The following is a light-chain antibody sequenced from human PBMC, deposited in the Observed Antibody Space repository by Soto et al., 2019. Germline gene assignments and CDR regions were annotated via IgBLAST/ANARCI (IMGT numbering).Light chain of an antibody. Sequence: EIVLTQAPCTLSLSPGERDTLSCRASQSVSSSYLAWYQQKPGQAPRLLIYGASSRATGIPDRFSGSGSGTDFTLTISRLEPEDFAVYYCHQDGHSSPPTFGGGPEVDIK. CDR1: QSVSSSY. J-gene: IGKJ4*01. CDR3: HQDGHSSPPT. V-gene: IGKV3-20*01. CDR2: GAS.